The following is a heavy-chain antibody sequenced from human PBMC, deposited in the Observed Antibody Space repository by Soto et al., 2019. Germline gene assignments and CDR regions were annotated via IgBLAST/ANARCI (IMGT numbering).Heavy chain of an antibody. V-gene: IGHV1-69*06. CDR2: IIPIFGTA. CDR1: GGTFSSYA. J-gene: IGHJ3*02. CDR3: ARAFGGFWSANGAFDI. Sequence: ASVKVSCKASGGTFSSYAISWVRQAPGQGLEWMGGIIPIFGTANYAQKFQGRVTITADKSMSTAYMELSSLRSEDTAVYYCARAFGGFWSANGAFDIWGQGTMVTVSS. D-gene: IGHD3-3*01.